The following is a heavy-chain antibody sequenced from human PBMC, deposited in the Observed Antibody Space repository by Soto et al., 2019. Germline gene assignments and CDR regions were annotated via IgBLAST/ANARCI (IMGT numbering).Heavy chain of an antibody. D-gene: IGHD6-19*01. CDR2: INHSGST. V-gene: IGHV4-34*01. J-gene: IGHJ4*02. CDR3: ARAGIAVAAPRDY. CDR1: GGSFSGYY. Sequence: SETLSLTCAVYGGSFSGYYWSWIRQPPGKGLEWIGEINHSGSTNYNPSLKSRVTISVDTSKNQFSLKLSSVTAADTAVYYCARAGIAVAAPRDYWGQGTLVTVSS.